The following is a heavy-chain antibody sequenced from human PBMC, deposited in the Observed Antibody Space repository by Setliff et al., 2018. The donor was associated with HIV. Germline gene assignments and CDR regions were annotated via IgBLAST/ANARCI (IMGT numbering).Heavy chain of an antibody. D-gene: IGHD1-7*01. V-gene: IGHV4-4*09. Sequence: SETLSLTCTVSGGSISNYYWSWIRQPPGKGLEWIGYIYSTGYTNYHPSLKTRATISLDTSKSQFSLRLTSVTATDTAIYYCARHPREEPQRNYKFDSWGQGTLVTVSS. CDR3: ARHPREEPQRNYKFDS. J-gene: IGHJ4*02. CDR1: GGSISNYY. CDR2: IYSTGYT.